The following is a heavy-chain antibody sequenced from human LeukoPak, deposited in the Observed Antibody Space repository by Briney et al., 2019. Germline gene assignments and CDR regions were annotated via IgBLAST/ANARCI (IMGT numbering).Heavy chain of an antibody. Sequence: SETLSLTCAVYGGSLSGYYWSWIRQSPGKGLEWIGEINHGGSTNYNPSLKSRVTMSFDTSKNQFSMKLSSVTAADTAVYYCARLRRDRSDWYADDSWGQGTLVTVSS. CDR1: GGSLSGYY. J-gene: IGHJ1*01. CDR2: INHGGST. V-gene: IGHV4-34*01. D-gene: IGHD6-19*01. CDR3: ARLRRDRSDWYADDS.